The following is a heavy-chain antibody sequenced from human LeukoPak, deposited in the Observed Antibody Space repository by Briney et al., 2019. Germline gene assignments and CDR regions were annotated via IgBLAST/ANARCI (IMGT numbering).Heavy chain of an antibody. CDR2: IYYSATT. Sequence: SETLSLTCSVSGGSISSSSYCWGWIRQPPGKGLEWIGSIYYSATTYSNPSRKSRATISVDTSKNQFSLTLSSVTAADTAVYYCARVGGRGYSYAVVYWGPGTLVTVSS. CDR1: GGSISSSSYC. J-gene: IGHJ4*02. CDR3: ARVGGRGYSYAVVY. D-gene: IGHD5-18*01. V-gene: IGHV4-39*07.